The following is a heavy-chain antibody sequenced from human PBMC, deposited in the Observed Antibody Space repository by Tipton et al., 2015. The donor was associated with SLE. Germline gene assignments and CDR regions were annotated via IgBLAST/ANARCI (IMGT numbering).Heavy chain of an antibody. CDR1: GGSFSTYH. Sequence: TLSLTCAVFGGSFSTYHWSWIRQPPGKGLEWIGEINQSGSTNYNPSLKSRVTISRDTSEKQVSLKLSSVTAADTAVYYCTRKSTTSDLWGRGALVTVSS. CDR3: TRKSTTSDL. V-gene: IGHV4-34*07. CDR2: INQSGST. D-gene: IGHD2/OR15-2a*01. J-gene: IGHJ2*01.